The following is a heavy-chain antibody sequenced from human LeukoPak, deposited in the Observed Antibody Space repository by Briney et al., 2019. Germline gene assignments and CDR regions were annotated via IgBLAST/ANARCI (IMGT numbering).Heavy chain of an antibody. CDR1: GFTFSTFH. CDR3: ARGGGDSGYDYDDF. D-gene: IGHD5-12*01. Sequence: GGSLRLSCTASGFTFSTFHMHWVRQAPGKGLEWVSSISRSSTYTYYADSLKGRIAISRDNSKNSLYLQMNSLRVEDTAVYYCARGGGDSGYDYDDFWGQGTLVTVSS. J-gene: IGHJ4*02. CDR2: ISRSSTYT. V-gene: IGHV3-21*01.